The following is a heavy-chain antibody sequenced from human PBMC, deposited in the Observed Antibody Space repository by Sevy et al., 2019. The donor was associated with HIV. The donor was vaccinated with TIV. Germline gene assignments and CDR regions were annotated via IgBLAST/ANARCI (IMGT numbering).Heavy chain of an antibody. CDR2: ISHSGST. Sequence: SETLSLTCAVSGGPLSGYFWTWIRQPPGKGLEWVGMISHSGSTTYNPSVKSRVTMSVDTSRNRLSLRLSSVTDADKGVYYCARGDFPLVEPEPIYLRGFDMWGQGTMVTVSS. V-gene: IGHV4-34*01. CDR3: ARGDFPLVEPEPIYLRGFDM. D-gene: IGHD2-2*01. CDR1: GGPLSGYF. J-gene: IGHJ3*02.